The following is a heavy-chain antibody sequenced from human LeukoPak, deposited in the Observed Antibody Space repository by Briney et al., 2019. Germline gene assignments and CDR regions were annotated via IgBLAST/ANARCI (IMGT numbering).Heavy chain of an antibody. CDR2: ISGGAAGT. Sequence: GGSQRLSCAASGFTFLTYAMAWVRQAPGKGLEWVSSISGGAAGTYYAPSVKGRFTVSRDNDKNALYLQMDEVTAADTALYYCARVRGVGTHIWLLPWNLWGQGTLVSVSS. CDR1: GFTFLTYA. CDR3: ARVRGVGTHIWLLPWNL. J-gene: IGHJ5*02. D-gene: IGHD2-21*02. V-gene: IGHV3-23*01.